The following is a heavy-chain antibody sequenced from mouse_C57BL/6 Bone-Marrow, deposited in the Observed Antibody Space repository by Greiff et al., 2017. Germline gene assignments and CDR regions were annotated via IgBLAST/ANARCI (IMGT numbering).Heavy chain of an antibody. V-gene: IGHV5-6*02. D-gene: IGHD2-4*01. CDR1: GFTFSSYG. CDR3: ARRRLRRWFAY. J-gene: IGHJ3*01. CDR2: ISSGGSYT. Sequence: EVMLVESGGDLVKPGGSLKLSCAASGFTFSSYGMSWVRQTPDKRLEWVATISSGGSYTYYPDSVKGRFTISRDNAKNTLYLQMSSLKSEDTAMYYCARRRLRRWFAYWGQGTLVTVSA.